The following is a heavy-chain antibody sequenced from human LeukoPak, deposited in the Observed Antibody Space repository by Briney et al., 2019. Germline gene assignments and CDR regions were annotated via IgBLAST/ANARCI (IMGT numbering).Heavy chain of an antibody. CDR3: TTDEDWNYARKDV. Sequence: PGGSLRLSCAASGFTFNYAWMSWVRQVPGKGLEWVGQTVSEIDGGTTDYAAPVKGRFTISRDDSKSTLYLQMNSLKIEDTAVYYCTTDEDWNYARKDVWGQGATVIVSS. CDR1: GFTFNYAW. V-gene: IGHV3-15*04. CDR2: TVSEIDGGTT. J-gene: IGHJ6*02. D-gene: IGHD1-7*01.